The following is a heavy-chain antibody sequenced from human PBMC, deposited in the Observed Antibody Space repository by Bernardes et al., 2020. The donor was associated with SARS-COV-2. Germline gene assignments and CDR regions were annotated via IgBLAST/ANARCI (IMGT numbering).Heavy chain of an antibody. CDR3: ARGNWHSDH. J-gene: IGHJ4*02. CDR2: IWYDGSNE. D-gene: IGHD1-1*01. CDR1: GFTFSSYS. V-gene: IGHV3-33*08. Sequence: SLRLSCAASGFTFSSYSMNWVRQVPGKGLEWLAVIWYDGSNEYYADSVEGRFTISRENYKNTLYLQMNNVRPEDTGIYYCARGNWHSDHWGQGTLVTVSS.